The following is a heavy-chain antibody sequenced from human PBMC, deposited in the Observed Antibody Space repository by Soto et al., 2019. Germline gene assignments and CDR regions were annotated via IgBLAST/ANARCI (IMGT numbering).Heavy chain of an antibody. CDR1: GASISIGEYA. CDR2: IYNNGGS. Sequence: PSETLSLTCVVSGASISIGEYAWSWVRQPPGKGPEWLGYIYNNGGSYYNPSLKSRVSISLDRSKNHFSLRLDSVTAADTALYFCARGDKNNDYYFDHWGQGTLVTVSS. D-gene: IGHD3-16*01. CDR3: ARGDKNNDYYFDH. V-gene: IGHV4-30-2*01. J-gene: IGHJ4*02.